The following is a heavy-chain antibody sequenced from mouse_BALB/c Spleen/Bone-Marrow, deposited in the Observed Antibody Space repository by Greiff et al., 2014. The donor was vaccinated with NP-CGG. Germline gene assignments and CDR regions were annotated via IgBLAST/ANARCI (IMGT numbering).Heavy chain of an antibody. D-gene: IGHD2-14*01. V-gene: IGHV1-9*01. CDR2: ILPGSGTT. CDR1: GYTFSSYW. J-gene: IGHJ4*01. Sequence: VESGASVKISCKATGYTFSSYWIEWVKQRPGHGLEWIGEILPGSGTTNYNEKFKGKAKFTADTSSNTAYMQFSSLTSEDSAVYYCARDYRYDYAMDYWGQGTSVTVSS. CDR3: ARDYRYDYAMDY.